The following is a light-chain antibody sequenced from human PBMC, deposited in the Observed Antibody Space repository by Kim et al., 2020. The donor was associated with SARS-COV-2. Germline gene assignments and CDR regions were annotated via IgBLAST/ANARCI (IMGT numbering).Light chain of an antibody. CDR3: RSYGGGNTWL. CDR1: DKDIVADDY. CDR2: DVP. J-gene: IGLJ6*01. V-gene: IGLV2-14*03. Sequence: GQPFTISCTRSDKDIVADDYVSWYQQHPGKAPKLVIYDVPVRPPGVSNRFSGSKSGGTAALTISGLQAEDEADYYCRSYGGGNTWLFGGGTKVTVL.